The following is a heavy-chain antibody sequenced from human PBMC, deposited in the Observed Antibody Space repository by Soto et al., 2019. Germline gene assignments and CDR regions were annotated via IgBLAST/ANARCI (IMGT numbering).Heavy chain of an antibody. CDR2: IYYSGST. Sequence: QVQLQESGPGLVKPSQTLSLTCTVSGGSISSGDYYWSWIRQPPGKGLEWIGYIYYSGSTYYNPSLKSRVTISVDTSKNQFSVKRSSVTAADTAVYYCARAIEYDILTGYYLDYWGQGTLVTVSS. J-gene: IGHJ4*02. CDR1: GGSISSGDYY. D-gene: IGHD3-9*01. V-gene: IGHV4-30-4*01. CDR3: ARAIEYDILTGYYLDY.